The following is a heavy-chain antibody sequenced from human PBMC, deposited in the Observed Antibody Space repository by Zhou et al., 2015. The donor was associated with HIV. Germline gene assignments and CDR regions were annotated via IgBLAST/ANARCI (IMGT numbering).Heavy chain of an antibody. J-gene: IGHJ4*02. V-gene: IGHV1-69*06. D-gene: IGHD1-26*01. CDR3: TRGRWEVPDAY. CDR2: IIPILGTI. Sequence: QVQLMQSGAEVKKPGSSVKVSCKASGGTFSNYAITWVRQAPGQGPEWMGGIIPILGTINYAQKFQGRVTITADKSTSTAYMELSSLRSEDTAMYYCTRGRWEVPDAYWGQGTLVTVSP. CDR1: GGTFSNYA.